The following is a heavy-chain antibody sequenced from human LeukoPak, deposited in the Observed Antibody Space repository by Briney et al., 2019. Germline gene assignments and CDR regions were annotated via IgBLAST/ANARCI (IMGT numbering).Heavy chain of an antibody. V-gene: IGHV4-34*01. D-gene: IGHD3-10*01. J-gene: IGHJ4*02. CDR1: GGSFSGYY. Sequence: SETLSLTCAVYGGSFSGYYWSWIRQPPGKGLEWIGEINHSGSTNYNPSLKSRVTISVDTSKNQFSLKPSSVTAADTAVYYCARGPRITMVRGVISGYYFDYWGQGTLVTVSS. CDR2: INHSGST. CDR3: ARGPRITMVRGVISGYYFDY.